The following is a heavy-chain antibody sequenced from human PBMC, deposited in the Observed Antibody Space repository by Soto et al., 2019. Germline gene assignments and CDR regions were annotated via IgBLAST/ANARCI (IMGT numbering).Heavy chain of an antibody. CDR2: ISAYNDNT. CDR3: ARDYYGSGRLNAHNWFDP. CDR1: GYTFTTYG. J-gene: IGHJ5*02. D-gene: IGHD3-10*01. V-gene: IGHV1-18*01. Sequence: QVQLVQSGAEVKKPGASVKVSCKASGYTFTTYGISWVRQAPGQGLEWMGWISAYNDNTNYAQKLQGRVTMTTDTSTSTVYMELRSLRSDDTAVYYCARDYYGSGRLNAHNWFDPWGQGTLVTVSS.